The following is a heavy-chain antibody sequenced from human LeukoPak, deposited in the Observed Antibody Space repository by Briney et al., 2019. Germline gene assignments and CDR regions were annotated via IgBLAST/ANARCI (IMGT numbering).Heavy chain of an antibody. CDR2: IWYDGNDK. CDR1: GFTFSSYG. D-gene: IGHD3-10*01. V-gene: IGHV3-30*02. J-gene: IGHJ4*02. Sequence: GGSLRLSCAASGFTFSSYGMHWVRQAPGKGLEWVAFIWYDGNDKYYADSVKGRFTISRDSSKNTLYLQMNSLKAEDTAVYYCAKDPLQYGSGSYYFDYWGQGTLVTVSS. CDR3: AKDPLQYGSGSYYFDY.